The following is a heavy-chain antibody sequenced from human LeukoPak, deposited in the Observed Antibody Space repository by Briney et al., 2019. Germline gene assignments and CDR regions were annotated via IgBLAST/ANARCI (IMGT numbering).Heavy chain of an antibody. CDR2: ISWNSGSI. D-gene: IGHD3-10*01. V-gene: IGHV3-9*01. CDR3: AKDYYVSGSYYDY. Sequence: GRSLRLSCAASGFTFDDYAMHWVRQAPGKGLEWVSGISWNSGSIGYADSVKGRFTISRDNAKNSLYLQMNSLRAEDTALYYCAKDYYVSGSYYDYWGQGTLVTVSS. J-gene: IGHJ4*02. CDR1: GFTFDDYA.